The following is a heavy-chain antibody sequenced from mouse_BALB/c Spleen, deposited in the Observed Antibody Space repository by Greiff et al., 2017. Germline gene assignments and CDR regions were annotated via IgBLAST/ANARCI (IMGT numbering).Heavy chain of an antibody. CDR3: ATYGNYSWFAY. V-gene: IGHV5-17*02. CDR2: ISSGSSTI. CDR1: GFTFSSFG. D-gene: IGHD2-1*01. Sequence: EVQVVESGGGLVQPGGSRKLSCAASGFTFSSFGMHWVRQAPEKGLEWVAYISSGSSTIYYADTVKGRFTISRDNPKNTLFLQMTSLRSEDTAMYYCATYGNYSWFAYWGQGTLVTVSA. J-gene: IGHJ3*01.